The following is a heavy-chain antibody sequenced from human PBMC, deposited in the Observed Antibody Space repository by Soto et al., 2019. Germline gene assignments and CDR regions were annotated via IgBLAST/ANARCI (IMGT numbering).Heavy chain of an antibody. CDR2: INPSGGST. CDR1: GYTFTSYY. D-gene: IGHD2-2*02. Sequence: ASVKVSCKASGYTFTSYYMHWVRQAPGQGLEWMGIINPSGGSTSYAQKFQGRVTMTRDTSTSTVYMELSSLRSEDTAVYYCARDSRYCSSTSCYTSYYMDVWGKGTTVTVSS. V-gene: IGHV1-46*03. CDR3: ARDSRYCSSTSCYTSYYMDV. J-gene: IGHJ6*03.